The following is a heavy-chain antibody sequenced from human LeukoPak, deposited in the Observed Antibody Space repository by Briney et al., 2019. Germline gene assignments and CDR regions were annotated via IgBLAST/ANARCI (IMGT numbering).Heavy chain of an antibody. Sequence: ASVKVSCKASGYTFTSYGISWVRQAPGQGLEWMGIINPSGGSTSYAQKFQGRVTMTRDMSTSTVYMELSSLRSEDTAVYYCARSDGSYYYFDYWGQGTLVTVSS. CDR1: GYTFTSYG. CDR3: ARSDGSYYYFDY. CDR2: INPSGGST. V-gene: IGHV1-46*01. J-gene: IGHJ4*02. D-gene: IGHD1-26*01.